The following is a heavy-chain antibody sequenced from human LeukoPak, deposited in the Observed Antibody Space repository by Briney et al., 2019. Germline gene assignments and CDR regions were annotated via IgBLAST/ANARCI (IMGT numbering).Heavy chain of an antibody. Sequence: SETLSLTCTVSGGSISSYYWSWIRQPPGKGLEWIGYIYYSGSTNYNPSLKSRVTISVDTSKNQFSLKLSSVTAADTAVYYCAKALGPDAFDIWGQGKMVTVSS. CDR2: IYYSGST. CDR3: AKALGPDAFDI. CDR1: GGSISSYY. V-gene: IGHV4-59*01. J-gene: IGHJ3*02.